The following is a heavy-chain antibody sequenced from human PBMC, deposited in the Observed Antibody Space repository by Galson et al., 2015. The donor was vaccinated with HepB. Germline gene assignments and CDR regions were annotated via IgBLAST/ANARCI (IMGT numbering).Heavy chain of an antibody. D-gene: IGHD2-21*02. CDR2: IRYDGSNK. CDR1: RFTFSSYG. V-gene: IGHV3-30*02. Sequence: LRLSCAASRFTFSSYGMHWVRQAPGKGLEWVAFIRYDGSNKYYADSVKGRFTISRDNSKNTLYLQMNSLRGEDTAVYYCAKMRATVTATSSFDYWGQGTLVTVSS. J-gene: IGHJ4*02. CDR3: AKMRATVTATSSFDY.